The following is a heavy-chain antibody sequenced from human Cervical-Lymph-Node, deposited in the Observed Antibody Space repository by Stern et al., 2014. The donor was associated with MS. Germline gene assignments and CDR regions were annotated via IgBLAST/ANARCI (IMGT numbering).Heavy chain of an antibody. Sequence: QVQLVQSGAEVKKPGSSVKVSCKASGGTFSNYATSWVRQAPGQGLEWLGGILPLFGHPNYAQKFQGRVRITAEESTSTAYMDLSSLRSEDTAVYYCASPLTATSVPFGYYGMDVWGQGTTVTVS. D-gene: IGHD4-17*01. CDR3: ASPLTATSVPFGYYGMDV. CDR1: GGTFSNYA. CDR2: ILPLFGHP. V-gene: IGHV1-69*12. J-gene: IGHJ6*02.